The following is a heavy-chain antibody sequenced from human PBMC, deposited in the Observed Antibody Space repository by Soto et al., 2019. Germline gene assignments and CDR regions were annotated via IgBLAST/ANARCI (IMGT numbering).Heavy chain of an antibody. V-gene: IGHV3-9*01. CDR3: AKAVGSYGNFDY. J-gene: IGHJ4*02. Sequence: PVGSLRLSCAASGFPFSSYWMSWVRQAPGKGLEWVSRISWNSGSIGYADSVKGRFTISRDNAKNSLYLQMNSLRAEDTALYYCAKAVGSYGNFDYWGQGTLVTVSS. CDR1: GFPFSSYW. D-gene: IGHD5-18*01. CDR2: ISWNSGSI.